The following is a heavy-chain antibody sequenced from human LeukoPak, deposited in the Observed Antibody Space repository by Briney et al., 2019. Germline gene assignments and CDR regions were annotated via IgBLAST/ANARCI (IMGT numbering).Heavy chain of an antibody. D-gene: IGHD3-22*01. V-gene: IGHV3-74*01. CDR2: INSDASDT. J-gene: IGHJ4*02. Sequence: GGSLRLSCAASGFTFSRHWMHWVRQAPGKGLVWISRINSDASDTDYADFVKGRFTISRDNSKNTLYLQMNSLRAEDTAVYYCAKDENYYDSSGYYSPGDYWGQGTLVTVSS. CDR3: AKDENYYDSSGYYSPGDY. CDR1: GFTFSRHW.